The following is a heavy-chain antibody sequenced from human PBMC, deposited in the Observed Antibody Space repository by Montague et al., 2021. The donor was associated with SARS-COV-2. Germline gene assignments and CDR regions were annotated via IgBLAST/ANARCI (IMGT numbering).Heavy chain of an antibody. V-gene: IGHV4-39*01. CDR1: GGSISSSSYY. CDR3: ARGVTMIVVVMRYNWFDP. D-gene: IGHD3-22*01. J-gene: IGHJ5*02. CDR2: IYYSGST. Sequence: SETLSLTCTVSGGSISSSSYYWGWIRQPPGKGLEWIGSIYYSGSTYYNPSLKSRVTISVDTSKNQFSLKLSSVTVADTAVYYCARGVTMIVVVMRYNWFDPWGQGTLVTVSS.